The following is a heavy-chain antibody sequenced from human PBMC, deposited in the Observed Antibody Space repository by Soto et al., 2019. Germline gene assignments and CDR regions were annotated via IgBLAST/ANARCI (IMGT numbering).Heavy chain of an antibody. V-gene: IGHV1-8*01. D-gene: IGHD6-13*01. CDR2: MNPNSGNT. Sequence: ASVKVSCKASGYTFTSYDINCVRQATGQGLEWMGWMNPNSGNTGYAQKFQGRVTMTRNTSISTAYMELSSLRSEDTAVYYCARGSKGSSWYAYWFDPWGQGTLVTVSS. CDR3: ARGSKGSSWYAYWFDP. J-gene: IGHJ5*02. CDR1: GYTFTSYD.